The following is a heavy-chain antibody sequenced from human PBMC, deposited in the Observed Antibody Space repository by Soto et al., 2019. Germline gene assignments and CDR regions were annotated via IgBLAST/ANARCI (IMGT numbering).Heavy chain of an antibody. Sequence: QLQLQESGPGLVKPSETLSLTCTVSGGSISSSSYYWGWIRQPPGKGLEWIGSIYYSGSTYYNPSLKSRVTISVDTSKNQFSLKLSSVTAADTAVYYCARRLASGSYGYFDYWGQGTLVTVSS. CDR3: ARRLASGSYGYFDY. D-gene: IGHD1-26*01. CDR1: GGSISSSSYY. V-gene: IGHV4-39*01. J-gene: IGHJ4*02. CDR2: IYYSGST.